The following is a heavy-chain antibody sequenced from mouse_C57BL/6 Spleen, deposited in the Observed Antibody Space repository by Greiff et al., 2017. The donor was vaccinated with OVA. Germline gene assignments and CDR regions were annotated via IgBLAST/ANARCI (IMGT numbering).Heavy chain of an antibody. Sequence: EVQLQQSGPELVKPGASVKIPCKASGYTFTDYNMDWVKQSHGKSLEWIGDINPNNGGTIYNQKFKGKATLTVDKSSSTAYMELRSLTSEDTAVYYCARRALYYGSSYGGYVDYWGQGTTLTVSS. V-gene: IGHV1-18*01. CDR3: ARRALYYGSSYGGYVDY. D-gene: IGHD1-1*01. CDR1: GYTFTDYN. J-gene: IGHJ2*01. CDR2: INPNNGGT.